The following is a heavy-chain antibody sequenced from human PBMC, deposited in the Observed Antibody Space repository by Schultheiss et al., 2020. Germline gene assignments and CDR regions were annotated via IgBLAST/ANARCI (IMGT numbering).Heavy chain of an antibody. CDR1: GGTFNSYA. CDR2: IIPILGIA. CDR3: ATVSGTPLYFDY. V-gene: IGHV1-69*04. J-gene: IGHJ4*02. D-gene: IGHD3-3*01. Sequence: SVKVSCKASGGTFNSYAITWVRQAPGQGLEWMGRIIPILGIANYAQKFQGRVTITADKSTSTAYMELSSLRSEDTAVYYCATVSGTPLYFDYWGQGTLVTGSA.